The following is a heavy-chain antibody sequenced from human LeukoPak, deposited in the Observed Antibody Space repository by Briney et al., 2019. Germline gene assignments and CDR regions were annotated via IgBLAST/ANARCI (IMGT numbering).Heavy chain of an antibody. V-gene: IGHV4-34*01. CDR3: ARSGSCSGDSCYSGRLDY. D-gene: IGHD2-15*01. CDR2: INYSGST. Sequence: PSETLSLTCAVYGGSFSGYYWSWIRQPPGKGLEWIGEINYSGSTNYNPSLKSRVTISVDTSKNQFSLKLSSVTAADTAVYYCARSGSCSGDSCYSGRLDYWGQGIVVSVSS. CDR1: GGSFSGYY. J-gene: IGHJ4*02.